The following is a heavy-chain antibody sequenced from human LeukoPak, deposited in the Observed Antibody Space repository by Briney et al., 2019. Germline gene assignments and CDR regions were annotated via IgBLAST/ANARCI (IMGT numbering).Heavy chain of an antibody. V-gene: IGHV4-4*07. CDR2: IHSAGST. CDR3: AREFGGVNRLDP. CDR1: GGSINSYY. J-gene: IGHJ5*02. D-gene: IGHD3-3*01. Sequence: KPSETLSLTCAVSGGSINSYYWTWIRQAAGKEPEWIGRIHSAGSTNYNPSLKSRVTMSVDTSENHFSLKLTSVTAADTAIYYCAREFGGVNRLDPWGQGILVTVSS.